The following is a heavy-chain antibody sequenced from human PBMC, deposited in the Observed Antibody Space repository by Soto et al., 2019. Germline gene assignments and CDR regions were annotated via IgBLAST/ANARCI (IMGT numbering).Heavy chain of an antibody. V-gene: IGHV3-30*18. CDR1: GFTFSSYG. CDR2: ISSDGSLK. Sequence: QVHLVESGGGVVQPGRSLRLSCTASGFTFSSYGMSWVRQAPGKGLEWMTIISSDGSLKYYADSVKGRFTVSRDNSKNTLYLQMNSLRADDTAVYYCAKEIKPVSSPWDFDYWGQGTLVTVSS. J-gene: IGHJ4*02. D-gene: IGHD1-26*01. CDR3: AKEIKPVSSPWDFDY.